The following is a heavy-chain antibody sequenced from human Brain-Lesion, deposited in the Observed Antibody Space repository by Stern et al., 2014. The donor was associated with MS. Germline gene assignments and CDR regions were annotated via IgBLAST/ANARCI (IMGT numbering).Heavy chain of an antibody. J-gene: IGHJ4*02. D-gene: IGHD3-22*01. CDR3: ATYYYDSTGYNDF. CDR1: GYTFTGYY. CDR2: INPKSGGT. Sequence: QVQLVQSGAEVKKPGASVTVSCKASGYTFTGYYMHWVRQAPGQGLEWMGWINPKSGGTNYAQKFQGWVTMTRDTSINTAYMELSRLRSDDTAVYYCATYYYDSTGYNDFWGQGTLVTVSS. V-gene: IGHV1-2*04.